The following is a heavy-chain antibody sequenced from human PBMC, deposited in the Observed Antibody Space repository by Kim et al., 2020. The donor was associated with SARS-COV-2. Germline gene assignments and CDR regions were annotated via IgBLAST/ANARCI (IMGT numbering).Heavy chain of an antibody. V-gene: IGHV3-11*04. CDR3: ARRLIVPNAPFDH. D-gene: IGHD2-8*01. Sequence: GGSLRLSCAVSGFTFSDSYLSWIRQAPGKGLEWISYISSSGNTIYYADSVKGRFTISRDNAKNSLYLEMNSLRAEDTAVYYCARRLIVPNAPFDHWGQGTQVTVSS. J-gene: IGHJ4*02. CDR1: GFTFSDSY. CDR2: ISSSGNTI.